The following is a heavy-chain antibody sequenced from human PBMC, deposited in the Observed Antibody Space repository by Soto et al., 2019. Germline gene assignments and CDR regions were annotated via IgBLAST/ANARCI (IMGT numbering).Heavy chain of an antibody. CDR2: IYHSGST. V-gene: IGHV4-4*02. CDR1: GGSISSSNW. Sequence: QVQLQESGPGLVKPSGTLSLTCAVSGGSISSSNWWSWVRQPPGKALEWIGEIYHSGSTNYNPSLTSRVTISVDKSKNQFSLKLSSVTAADTAVYYCAKFDWGIAVAEVIWGQGTMVTVSS. J-gene: IGHJ3*02. D-gene: IGHD6-19*01. CDR3: AKFDWGIAVAEVI.